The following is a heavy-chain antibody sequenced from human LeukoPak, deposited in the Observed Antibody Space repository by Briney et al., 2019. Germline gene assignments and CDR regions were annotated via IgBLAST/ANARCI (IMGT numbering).Heavy chain of an antibody. CDR1: GYTFTGYY. J-gene: IGHJ4*02. V-gene: IGHV1-2*02. CDR3: ARDHAEQLKLKYYFDY. CDR2: INPNSGGT. Sequence: ASVKASCKASGYTFTGYYMHWVRQAPGQGLEWMGWINPNSGGTNYAQKFQGRVTMTRDTSISTAYMELSRLRSDDTAVYYCARDHAEQLKLKYYFDYWGQGTLVTVSS. D-gene: IGHD5-18*01.